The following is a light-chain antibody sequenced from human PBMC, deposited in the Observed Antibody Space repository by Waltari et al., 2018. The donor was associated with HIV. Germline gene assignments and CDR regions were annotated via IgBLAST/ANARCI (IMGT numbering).Light chain of an antibody. J-gene: IGKJ4*01. CDR2: DAV. CDR3: QQSASLTPLT. Sequence: DIQMTQSPSSLSASVDNRVTIPCQASQDITTNLHWYQQKPGKAPQVLIYDAVNLETGVPSRFSGSGSGTKFIMTNNSLQPEDIATYYCQQSASLTPLTFGGGTKVEI. V-gene: IGKV1-33*01. CDR1: QDITTN.